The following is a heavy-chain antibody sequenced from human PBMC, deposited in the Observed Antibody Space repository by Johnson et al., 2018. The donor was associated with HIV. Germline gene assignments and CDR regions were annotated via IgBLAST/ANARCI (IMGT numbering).Heavy chain of an antibody. CDR2: ISGSGGST. CDR1: GFTFDDYA. V-gene: IGHV3-23*04. CDR3: SRPWGASSSPDSFDL. Sequence: VQLVESGGGVVQPGRSLRLSCAASGFTFDDYAMSWVRQAPGKGLEWVSAISGSGGSTYYADSVKGRYIISRDNSKNTLYLQMNSLRAEDTAVYYCSRPWGASSSPDSFDLRGQGTMVTVSS. D-gene: IGHD6-13*01. J-gene: IGHJ3*01.